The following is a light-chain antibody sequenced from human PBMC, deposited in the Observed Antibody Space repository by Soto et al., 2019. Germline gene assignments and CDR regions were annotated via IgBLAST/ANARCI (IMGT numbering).Light chain of an antibody. CDR3: SSYTTSSLHV. V-gene: IGLV2-14*01. CDR2: DVS. CDR1: SSDVGGYNY. Sequence: QSALTQPASVSGSPGQSITISCSGTSSDVGGYNYVSWYQQHPGKASKLMIYDVSYRPSGISNRFSGSKSDNTASLTISGLQAEDEADYYCSSYTTSSLHVFGSGTKVTVL. J-gene: IGLJ1*01.